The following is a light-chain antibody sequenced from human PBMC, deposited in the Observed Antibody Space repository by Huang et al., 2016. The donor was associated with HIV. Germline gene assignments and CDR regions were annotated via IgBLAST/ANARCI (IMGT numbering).Light chain of an antibody. CDR2: SAS. J-gene: IGKJ4*01. V-gene: IGKV3-15*01. CDR3: QQHSSWPLT. Sequence: EMVMTQSPATLSVFPGERATLSCRASQSVRNNFLAWYQQKPGQSPRLLIYSASTRATGIPARFSGSGSGTEFTLTISSLQSEDFAVYYCQQHSSWPLTFGGGTKVEIK. CDR1: QSVRNNF.